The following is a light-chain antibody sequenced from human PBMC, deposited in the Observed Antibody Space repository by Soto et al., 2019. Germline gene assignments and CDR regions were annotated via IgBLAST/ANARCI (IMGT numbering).Light chain of an antibody. Sequence: QSALTQPPSASGSPRQSVTISCTGTSSDVGGYNYVSWYQQHPGKVPKLLIYEVTRRPSGVPDRFSGSKSGNTASLTISGLQAEDEAHYYCNSYRTVSTYVFGTGTKVTVL. CDR2: EVT. CDR3: NSYRTVSTYV. CDR1: SSDVGGYNY. J-gene: IGLJ1*01. V-gene: IGLV2-8*01.